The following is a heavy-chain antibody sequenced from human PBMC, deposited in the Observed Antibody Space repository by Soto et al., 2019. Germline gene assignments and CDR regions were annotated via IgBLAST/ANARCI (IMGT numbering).Heavy chain of an antibody. D-gene: IGHD2-15*01. Sequence: PSETLSLTCTVSGGSISSSSYYWGWIRQPPGKGLEWIGSIYYSGSTYYNPSLKSRVTISVDTSKNQFSLKLSSVTAADTAVYYCARGDFDIVVVVAASVYGWFDPWG. V-gene: IGHV4-39*01. CDR2: IYYSGST. CDR3: ARGDFDIVVVVAASVYGWFDP. J-gene: IGHJ5*02. CDR1: GGSISSSSYY.